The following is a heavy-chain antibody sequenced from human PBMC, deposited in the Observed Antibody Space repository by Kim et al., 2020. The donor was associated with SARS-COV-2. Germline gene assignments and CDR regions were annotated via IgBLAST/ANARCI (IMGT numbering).Heavy chain of an antibody. J-gene: IGHJ4*02. V-gene: IGHV3-53*01. Sequence: YYAHSVKGRITISRDKSKNTLYLQMNGVRAEDTAVYYCARDDGRFGYWGQGTLVTVSS. CDR3: ARDDGRFGY.